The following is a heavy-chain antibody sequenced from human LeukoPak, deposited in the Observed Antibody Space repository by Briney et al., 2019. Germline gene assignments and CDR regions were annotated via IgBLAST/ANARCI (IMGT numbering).Heavy chain of an antibody. CDR2: INTNTGNP. V-gene: IGHV7-4-1*02. CDR1: GYSFTKYA. D-gene: IGHD3-10*01. CDR3: ARSTIAAWFGVGWFDP. J-gene: IGHJ5*02. Sequence: ASVTVSCKASGYSFTKYAMNWVRQAPGQGLEWMGWINTNTGNPTYAQGFTGRFVFSLDTSVSTAYVHISSLKAEDTAVYYCARSTIAAWFGVGWFDPWGQGTLVTVSA.